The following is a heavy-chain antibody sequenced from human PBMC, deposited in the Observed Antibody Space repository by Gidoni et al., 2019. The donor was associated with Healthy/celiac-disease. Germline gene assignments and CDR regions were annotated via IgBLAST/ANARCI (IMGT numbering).Heavy chain of an antibody. J-gene: IGHJ6*02. CDR2: ISYDGSNK. D-gene: IGHD5-18*01. Sequence: QVQLVESGGGVVQPGRSLRLSCAASGFPFIRYGIHWVRPAPGKGLVWGAVISYDGSNKYYAESVKGRFTISRDNSKNTLYLQMNFLRAEDTAVYYCAKPTMPEDRYSYGYTHYYYGMDVWGQGTTVTVSS. V-gene: IGHV3-30*18. CDR3: AKPTMPEDRYSYGYTHYYYGMDV. CDR1: GFPFIRYG.